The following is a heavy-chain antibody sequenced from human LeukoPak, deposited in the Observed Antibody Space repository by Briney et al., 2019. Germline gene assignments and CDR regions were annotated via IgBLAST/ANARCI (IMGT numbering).Heavy chain of an antibody. CDR2: INPNSGGT. D-gene: IGHD2-2*01. CDR1: GYTFTGYY. V-gene: IGHV1-2*06. J-gene: IGHJ4*02. Sequence: GASVKVSCKASGYTFTGYYMHWVRQAPGQGLEWMGRINPNSGGTNYAQKFQGRVTMTRDTSISTAYMELSRLRSDDTAVYYCARDTRDIVAVPAAGQTTSFDYWGQGTLVTVSS. CDR3: ARDTRDIVAVPAAGQTTSFDY.